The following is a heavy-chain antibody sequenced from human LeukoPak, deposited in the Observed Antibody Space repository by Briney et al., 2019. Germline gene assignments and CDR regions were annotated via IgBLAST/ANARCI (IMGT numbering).Heavy chain of an antibody. J-gene: IGHJ4*02. CDR1: GFTVSSNY. CDR3: ATLEPYNYSFDY. Sequence: PGGSLRLSCAASGFTVSSNYMSWVRQAPGKGLEWVSVIYSGGSTYYADSVKGRFTISRGNSKNTLYLQMNSLRAEDTAVYYCATLEPYNYSFDYWGQGTLVTVSS. CDR2: IYSGGST. V-gene: IGHV3-53*01. D-gene: IGHD1-1*01.